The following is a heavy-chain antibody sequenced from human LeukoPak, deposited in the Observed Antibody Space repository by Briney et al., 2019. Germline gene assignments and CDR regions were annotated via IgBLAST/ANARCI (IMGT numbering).Heavy chain of an antibody. J-gene: IGHJ4*02. CDR2: IYYSGST. CDR3: ARGRDY. D-gene: IGHD3-10*01. V-gene: IGHV4-31*03. CDR1: GVSIRSSNFY. Sequence: SETLSLTCTVSGVSIRSSNFYWGWIRQHPGKGLEWIGYIYYSGSTYYNPSLKSRVTISVDTSKNQFSLKLSSVTAADTAVYYCARGRDYWGQGTLVTVSS.